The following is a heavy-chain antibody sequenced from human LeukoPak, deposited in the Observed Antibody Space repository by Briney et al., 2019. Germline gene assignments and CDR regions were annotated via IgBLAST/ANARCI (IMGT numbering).Heavy chain of an antibody. V-gene: IGHV3-48*03. CDR1: GFTFNSYE. D-gene: IGHD3-10*01. Sequence: GGSLRLSCAASGFTFNSYEMNWVRQAPGKGLEWVSYISSNGSTIYYADSVKGRFTISRDNAKKSLYLQMNSLRAEDTAVYYCARVIGVVRADYYFDYWGQGTLVAVSS. CDR3: ARVIGVVRADYYFDY. CDR2: ISSNGSTI. J-gene: IGHJ4*02.